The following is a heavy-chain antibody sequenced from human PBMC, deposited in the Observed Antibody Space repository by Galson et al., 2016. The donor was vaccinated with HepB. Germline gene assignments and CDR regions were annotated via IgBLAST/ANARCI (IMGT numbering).Heavy chain of an antibody. J-gene: IGHJ4*02. V-gene: IGHV1-2*02. CDR2: INPNNGVT. CDR1: EYSFTDYY. CDR3: AKVADSPGFYYQGRFDY. Sequence: SVKVSCKASEYSFTDYYIHWLRQAPGQGLEWMGWINPNNGVTHYAQKFQGRVTLTRDTSVSTAYMEVTSLKSDDTAFYYCAKVADSPGFYYQGRFDYWGQGTLITVSS. D-gene: IGHD3-22*01.